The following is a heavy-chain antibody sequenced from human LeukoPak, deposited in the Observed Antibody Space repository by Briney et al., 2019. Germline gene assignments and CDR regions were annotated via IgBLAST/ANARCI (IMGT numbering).Heavy chain of an antibody. V-gene: IGHV1-18*01. Sequence: ASVKVSCKASGYSFTSYGISWVRQAPGEGLEWMGWISAHNGNTHYAQKFQGRVTVTTDTATTTAYMELRGLRSDDTAVYYCVRDAYYYDKVGYFDYWGQGTLVTVSS. D-gene: IGHD3-22*01. CDR3: VRDAYYYDKVGYFDY. J-gene: IGHJ4*02. CDR1: GYSFTSYG. CDR2: ISAHNGNT.